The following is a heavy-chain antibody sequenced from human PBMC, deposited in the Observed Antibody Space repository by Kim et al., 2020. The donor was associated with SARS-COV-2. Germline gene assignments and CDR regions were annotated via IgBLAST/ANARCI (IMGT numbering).Heavy chain of an antibody. J-gene: IGHJ6*01. Sequence: GGSLRLSCAASGFSFGNYAMSWVRQAPGKGLEWVSVISGGGVTNFYADSVGGRFTISRDNSKNTLYLQMNSLRDEDTAVYYCAKSVNGDSDYYFWYYG. V-gene: IGHV3-23*01. CDR2: ISGGGVTN. D-gene: IGHD7-27*01. CDR1: GFSFGNYA. CDR3: AKSVNGDSDYYFWYYG.